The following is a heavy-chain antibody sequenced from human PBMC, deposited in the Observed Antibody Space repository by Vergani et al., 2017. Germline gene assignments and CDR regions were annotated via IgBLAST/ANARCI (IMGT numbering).Heavy chain of an antibody. V-gene: IGHV4-59*01. D-gene: IGHD3-3*01. CDR1: GGSISSYY. CDR2: IYYSGST. Sequence: QVQLQESGPGLVKPSETLSLTCTVSGGSISSYYWSWIRQPPGKGLEWIGYIYYSGSTNYNPSLKSRVTISVDTSKNQFPLKLSSVTAADTAVYYCARDHPSPYYDFWSGYSGGPSDYWGQGTLVTVSS. CDR3: ARDHPSPYYDFWSGYSGGPSDY. J-gene: IGHJ4*02.